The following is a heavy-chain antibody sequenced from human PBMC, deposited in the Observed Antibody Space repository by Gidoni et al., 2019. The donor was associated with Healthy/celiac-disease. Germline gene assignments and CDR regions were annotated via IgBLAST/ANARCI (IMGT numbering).Heavy chain of an antibody. V-gene: IGHV2-5*01. CDR1: GFSLSTRGVG. D-gene: IGHD5-12*01. CDR3: AHIGPNGGYTT. CDR2: IYWNDDK. J-gene: IGHJ5*02. Sequence: QITLKESGPTLVQPTQTLTLPCTSSGFSLSTRGVGVGWIRQPPGKALEWLALIYWNDDKRYSPSLKSRLTITKDTSKNQVVLTMTNMDPVDTATYYCAHIGPNGGYTTWGQGTLVTVSS.